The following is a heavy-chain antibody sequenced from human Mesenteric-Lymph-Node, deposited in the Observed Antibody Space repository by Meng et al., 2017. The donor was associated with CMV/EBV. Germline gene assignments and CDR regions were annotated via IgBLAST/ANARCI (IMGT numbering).Heavy chain of an antibody. CDR2: INSGRSN. CDR3: ARGRLVASGREDY. D-gene: IGHD2-15*01. Sequence: WRWNRKTQGKGLEGSGEINSGRSNKNNPYIKSRNTISLDTSKNQFSLRLSSVTAADTAVYYCARGRLVASGREDYWGQGTLVTVSS. J-gene: IGHJ4*02. V-gene: IGHV4-34*04.